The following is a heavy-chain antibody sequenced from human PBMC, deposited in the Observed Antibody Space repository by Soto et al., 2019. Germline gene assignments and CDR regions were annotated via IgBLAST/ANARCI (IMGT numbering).Heavy chain of an antibody. CDR2: IYWDDDK. J-gene: IGHJ4*02. Sequence: GSGPRGEPAQTLTLTCDFSGFSLSTYDMGVAWIRQPPGKALEWLALIYWDDDKRYSPSLKDRLAISKYTSSNQVVLTITNMDPGDTATYFCAHAGDYDLLTFDHWGPGTLVTVSS. CDR3: AHAGDYDLLTFDH. CDR1: GFSLSTYDMG. D-gene: IGHD4-17*01. V-gene: IGHV2-5*02.